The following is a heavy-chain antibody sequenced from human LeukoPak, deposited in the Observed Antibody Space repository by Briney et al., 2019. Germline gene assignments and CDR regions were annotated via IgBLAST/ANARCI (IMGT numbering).Heavy chain of an antibody. Sequence: PGGSLRPSCAASGFTFSNYAMSWVRQAPGKGLQWVSTISGSGGGTYYADSVKGRFTISRDNSKNTLYLHMNSLRAEDTAVFYCAKEPDAYGAGSFDYWGQGTLVTVSS. CDR2: ISGSGGGT. D-gene: IGHD3-10*01. CDR3: AKEPDAYGAGSFDY. J-gene: IGHJ4*02. V-gene: IGHV3-23*01. CDR1: GFTFSNYA.